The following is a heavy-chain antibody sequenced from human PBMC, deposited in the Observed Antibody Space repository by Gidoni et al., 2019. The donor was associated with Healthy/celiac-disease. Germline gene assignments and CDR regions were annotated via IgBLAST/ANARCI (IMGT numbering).Heavy chain of an antibody. Sequence: QVQLQESGPGLLKPSEALSLPCTVSVVSTSSYHGSWIRPPPGKGLAWIGYTYYSGSTNYNPSFKSRVTISVDTAKNRFSLNLSSGTAADTAVDYCARGGAKPGAKGGWFDPWGQGTLVTVSS. D-gene: IGHD3-16*01. CDR2: TYYSGST. V-gene: IGHV4-59*01. CDR3: ARGGAKPGAKGGWFDP. J-gene: IGHJ5*02. CDR1: VVSTSSYH.